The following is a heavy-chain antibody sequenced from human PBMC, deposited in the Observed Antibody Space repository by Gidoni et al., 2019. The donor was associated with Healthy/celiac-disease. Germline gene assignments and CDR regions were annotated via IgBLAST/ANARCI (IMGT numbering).Heavy chain of an antibody. CDR1: GGSFSGSY. V-gene: IGHV4-34*01. D-gene: IGHD3-9*01. CDR3: ARGGAIRDFDWLDQPPYDY. CDR2: ITHSGST. Sequence: QVQLQQWGAGLLKPSETLSLTCAVYGGSFSGSYWSRIRPPPGKGLEWIGEITHSGSTNYNPSLKRRVTIAVDTSKNQFSLKLRSGTAADTAVYYCARGGAIRDFDWLDQPPYDYWGQGTLVTVSS. J-gene: IGHJ4*02.